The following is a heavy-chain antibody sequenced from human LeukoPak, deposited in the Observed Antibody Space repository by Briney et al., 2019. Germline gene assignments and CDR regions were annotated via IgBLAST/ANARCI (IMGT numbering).Heavy chain of an antibody. V-gene: IGHV4-28*05. D-gene: IGHD1-26*01. Sequence: SDTLSLTCAVSGYSISSSNWWGWIRQPPGRGLEWVGHIYYSGSVYYNPSFKSRVTMSEDTFKNQFSLKLSSVTDVDTAVYYCATISGGAFDIWGQGTMVTVSS. CDR1: GYSISSSNW. J-gene: IGHJ3*02. CDR2: IYYSGSV. CDR3: ATISGGAFDI.